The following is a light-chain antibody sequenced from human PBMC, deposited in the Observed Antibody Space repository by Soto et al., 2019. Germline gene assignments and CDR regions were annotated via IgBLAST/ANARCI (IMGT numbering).Light chain of an antibody. CDR3: QHYYDTPWK. Sequence: DFVMTQSPDSLAVSLGERATINCKSSQSVLYSSNNKNYLAWYQQKPGQPPKPLIYWASIRESGVPDRLSGCGSWTDSTPTNSSLQAVAVAVYYYQHYYDTPWKIGKGTKVDIK. V-gene: IGKV4-1*01. J-gene: IGKJ1*01. CDR2: WAS. CDR1: QSVLYSSNNKNY.